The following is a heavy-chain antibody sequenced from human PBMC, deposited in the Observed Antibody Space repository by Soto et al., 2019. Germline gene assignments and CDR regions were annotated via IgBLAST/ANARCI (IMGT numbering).Heavy chain of an antibody. V-gene: IGHV4-59*01. CDR2: IYYSGST. D-gene: IGHD3-3*01. CDR1: GGSISSYY. CDR3: ARFPPIYDFWSGYSWKWADYYYYMDV. Sequence: SETLSLTCTVSGGSISSYYWSWIRQPPGKGLEWIGYIYYSGSTNYNPSLKSRVTISVDTSKNQFSLKLSSVTAADTAVYYCARFPPIYDFWSGYSWKWADYYYYMDVWGKGTTVTVPS. J-gene: IGHJ6*03.